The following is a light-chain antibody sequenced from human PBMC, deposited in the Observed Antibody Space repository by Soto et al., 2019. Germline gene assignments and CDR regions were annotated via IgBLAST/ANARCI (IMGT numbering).Light chain of an antibody. CDR2: SNN. CDR3: AAWDDSLNGLL. CDR1: GSNIESNT. Sequence: QSVLTQPPSASGTPGQRVTISCLGRGSNIESNTVNGYQQLPGAAPKLLIYSNNQRPSGVPDRFSGSKSGTSASLAISGLQSEDEADYYCAAWDDSLNGLLFGGGTKVTVL. J-gene: IGLJ2*01. V-gene: IGLV1-44*01.